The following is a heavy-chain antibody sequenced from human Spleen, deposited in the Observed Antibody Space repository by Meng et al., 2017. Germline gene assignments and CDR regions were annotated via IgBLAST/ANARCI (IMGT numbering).Heavy chain of an antibody. V-gene: IGHV3-23*01. Sequence: GESLKISCAASGFSFSSYAMSGVRHAPGKGLEWVSALSGGGFTTYYADSVKGRFTISRHNSKNTLYLQMNSLRAEDTALYYCAKYSYGLGDYFDYWGQGALVTVSS. D-gene: IGHD3-10*01. CDR2: LSGGGFTT. CDR1: GFSFSSYA. CDR3: AKYSYGLGDYFDY. J-gene: IGHJ4*02.